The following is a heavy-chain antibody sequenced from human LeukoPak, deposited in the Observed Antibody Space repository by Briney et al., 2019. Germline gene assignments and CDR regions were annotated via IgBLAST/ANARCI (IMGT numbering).Heavy chain of an antibody. CDR3: ARGELWFGELFGY. D-gene: IGHD3-10*01. CDR2: INHSGST. CDR1: GGPFSGYY. V-gene: IGHV4-34*01. Sequence: SETLSLTCAVYGGPFSGYYWSWIRQPPGKGLEWIGEINHSGSTNYNPSLKSRVTISVDTSKNQFSLKLSSVTAADTAVYYCARGELWFGELFGYWGQGTLVTVSS. J-gene: IGHJ4*02.